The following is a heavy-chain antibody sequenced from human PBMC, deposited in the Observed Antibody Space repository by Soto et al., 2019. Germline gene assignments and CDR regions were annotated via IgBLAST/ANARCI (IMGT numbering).Heavy chain of an antibody. J-gene: IGHJ4*02. D-gene: IGHD3-10*01. Sequence: QITLKESGPTLVKPTQTLTLTCTFSGFSLSTSGVGVGWIRQPPGKALEWLALIYWNDDKRYSPSLKSRLTITNDTPKNQVVLTKANMDPVDTATYYCADGRAGYYFDYWGQGTLVTVSS. CDR1: GFSLSTSGVG. CDR3: ADGRAGYYFDY. V-gene: IGHV2-5*01. CDR2: IYWNDDK.